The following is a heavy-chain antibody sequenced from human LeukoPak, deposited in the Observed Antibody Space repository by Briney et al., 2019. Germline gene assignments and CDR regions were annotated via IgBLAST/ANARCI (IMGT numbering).Heavy chain of an antibody. V-gene: IGHV3-11*01. CDR3: ARRRDYFDS. Sequence: GGSLRLSCAASGFTFSDYYFSWIRQAPGKGLEWLGYISSSGSIYYADSVKGRFTMSRDDAKSSLYLRVSSLRAEDTAISYCARRRDYFDSWGQGTLVTVSS. CDR2: ISSSGSI. J-gene: IGHJ4*02. CDR1: GFTFSDYY.